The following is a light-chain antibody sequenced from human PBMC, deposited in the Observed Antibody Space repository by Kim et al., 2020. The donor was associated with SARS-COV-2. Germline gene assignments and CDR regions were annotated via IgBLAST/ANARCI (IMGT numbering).Light chain of an antibody. CDR2: DVS. V-gene: IGLV2-14*03. CDR1: SSDVGAYKF. J-gene: IGLJ1*01. CDR3: SSYISSSTPYV. Sequence: SVTFSCTGSSSDVGAYKFVSWYQQHPGKAPKLMIYDVSYRPAGVSYRFSGSKSGNTASLTISGLHAEDEALYYCSSYISSSTPYVFGSGTQLTVL.